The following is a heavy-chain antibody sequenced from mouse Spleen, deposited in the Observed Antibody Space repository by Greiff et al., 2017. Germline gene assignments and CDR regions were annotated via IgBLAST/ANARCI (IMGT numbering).Heavy chain of an antibody. CDR3: ARSSYYRGYFDV. Sequence: DVKLVESGGGLVKPGGSLKLSCAASGFTFSDYGMHWVRQAPEKGLEWVAYISSGSSTIYYADTVKGRFTISRDNAKNTLFLQMTSLRSEDTAMYYCARSSYYRGYFDVWGAGTTVTVSS. J-gene: IGHJ1*01. V-gene: IGHV5-17*01. CDR1: GFTFSDYG. CDR2: ISSGSSTI. D-gene: IGHD2-14*01.